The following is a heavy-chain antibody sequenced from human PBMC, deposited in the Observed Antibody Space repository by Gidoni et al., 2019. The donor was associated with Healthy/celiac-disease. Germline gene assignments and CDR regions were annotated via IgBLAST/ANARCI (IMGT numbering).Heavy chain of an antibody. CDR1: GYTFTGYY. V-gene: IGHV1-2*02. D-gene: IGHD3-22*01. CDR2: INPNSGGT. J-gene: IGHJ4*02. Sequence: QVQLVQSGAEVKKPGASVKVSCKASGYTFTGYYMHWVRQAPGQGLEWMGWINPNSGGTNYAQKLQDRVTMTRDTSISTAYMELSRLRSDDTAVYYCARVSYYDSSGNPLNYWGQGTLVTVSS. CDR3: ARVSYYDSSGNPLNY.